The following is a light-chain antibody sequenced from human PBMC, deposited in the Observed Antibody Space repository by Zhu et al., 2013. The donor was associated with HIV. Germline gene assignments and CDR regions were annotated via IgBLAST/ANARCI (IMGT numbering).Light chain of an antibody. CDR3: QQYANIQLT. J-gene: IGKJ4*01. V-gene: IGKV1-33*01. CDR2: AAS. Sequence: IQMTQSPSSLSASVGDRVTITCQASQDINSYLNWYQQTPGKAPKLLIYAASNLQTGVPSRFSGSGSGTDFTFTISSLQPEDIGRYYCQQYANIQLTFGGGTKVEIK. CDR1: QDINSY.